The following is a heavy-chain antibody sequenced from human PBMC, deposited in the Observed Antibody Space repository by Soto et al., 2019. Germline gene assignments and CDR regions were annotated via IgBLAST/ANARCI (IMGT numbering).Heavy chain of an antibody. Sequence: QVQLVQSGAEVKKPGSSVKVSCKASGGTFSSYTISWVRQAPGQGLEWMGRIIPILGIANHAQKFQGRVTITADKSTSTAYMELSSLRSEDTAVYYCAKRSGSSSSEYYFDYWGQGTLVTVSS. V-gene: IGHV1-69*02. CDR2: IIPILGIA. J-gene: IGHJ4*02. D-gene: IGHD6-6*01. CDR1: GGTFSSYT. CDR3: AKRSGSSSSEYYFDY.